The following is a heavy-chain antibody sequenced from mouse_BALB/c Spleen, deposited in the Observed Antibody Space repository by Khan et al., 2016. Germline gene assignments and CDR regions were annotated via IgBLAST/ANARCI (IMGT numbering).Heavy chain of an antibody. J-gene: IGHJ3*01. CDR2: IYWDDDK. Sequence: QVQLMESGPGILLPSQTLSLTCSFSGFSLSTSGMGVSWIRQPSGKGLEWLAHIYWDDDKRYNPSLKSWLTISKDTSSNQVFLKIPSVDTADTATYCCATDDSFAYWGRGTRVAVSA. V-gene: IGHV8-12*01. CDR3: ATDDSFAY. CDR1: GFSLSTSGMG. D-gene: IGHD2-12*01.